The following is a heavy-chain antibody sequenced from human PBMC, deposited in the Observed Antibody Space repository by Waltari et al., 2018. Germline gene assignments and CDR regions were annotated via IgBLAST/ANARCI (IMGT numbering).Heavy chain of an antibody. CDR3: ARGSAAANPDYGDAYGMDV. D-gene: IGHD4-17*01. CDR2: INHSGST. Sequence: QVQLQQWGAGLLKPSETLSLTCAVYGGSFSGYYWSWIRQPPGKGLEWIGEINHSGSTNYNPSLKSRVTISVDTSKNQFSLKLSSVTAADTAVYYCARGSAAANPDYGDAYGMDVWGQGTTVTVSS. J-gene: IGHJ6*02. CDR1: GGSFSGYY. V-gene: IGHV4-34*01.